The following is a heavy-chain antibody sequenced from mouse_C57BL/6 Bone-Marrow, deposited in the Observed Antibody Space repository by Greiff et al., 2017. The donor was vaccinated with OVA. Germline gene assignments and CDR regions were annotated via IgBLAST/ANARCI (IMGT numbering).Heavy chain of an antibody. CDR2: IDPENGDT. D-gene: IGHD1-1*01. J-gene: IGHJ2*01. CDR3: TLLLRYPFDD. V-gene: IGHV14-4*01. CDR1: GFNIKDDY. Sequence: EVKLVESGAELVRPGASVKLSCTASGFNIKDDYMHWVKQRPEQGLEWIGWIDPENGDTEYASKFQGKATITADTSSNTAYLQLSSLTSEDTAVYYCTLLLRYPFDDWGQGTTLTVSS.